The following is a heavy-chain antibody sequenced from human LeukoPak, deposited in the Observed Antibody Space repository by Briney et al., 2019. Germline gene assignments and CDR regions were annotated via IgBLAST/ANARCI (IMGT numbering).Heavy chain of an antibody. V-gene: IGHV3-21*01. Sequence: PGGSLGLSYAASGFTFTIYTMNWVRQAPGRGLEWVSSISSTGNNIYYADSVKGRFTISRDNAKVSLYLEMNSLRAEDTAVYYCARGLRRGDYWGQGTLVTVSS. CDR2: ISSTGNNI. CDR1: GFTFTIYT. J-gene: IGHJ4*02. D-gene: IGHD4-17*01. CDR3: ARGLRRGDY.